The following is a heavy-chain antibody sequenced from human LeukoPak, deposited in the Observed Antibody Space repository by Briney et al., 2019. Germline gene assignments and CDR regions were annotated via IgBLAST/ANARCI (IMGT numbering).Heavy chain of an antibody. CDR1: GGTFSSYA. D-gene: IGHD6-6*01. V-gene: IGHV1-69*01. J-gene: IGHJ6*02. Sequence: ASVKVSCKASGGTFSSYAISWVRQAPGQGLEWMGGIIPIFGTANYAQKFQGRVTITADESTSTAYMELSSLRSEDTAVYYCARDSIIEAYYYYGMDVWGQGTTVTVSS. CDR2: IIPIFGTA. CDR3: ARDSIIEAYYYYGMDV.